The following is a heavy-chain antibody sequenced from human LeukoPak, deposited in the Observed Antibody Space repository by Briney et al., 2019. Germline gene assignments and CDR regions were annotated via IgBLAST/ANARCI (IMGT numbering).Heavy chain of an antibody. D-gene: IGHD5-18*01. CDR1: GYTFTSYD. CDR2: MNPNSGNT. Sequence: ASVKVSCKASGYTFTSYDINWVRQPTGQGLEWMGWMNPNSGNTGYAQKFQGRVTMTRNTSISTAYMELSSLRSEDTAVYYCARRYSYGYYYYYYMDVWGKGTTVTISS. V-gene: IGHV1-8*01. J-gene: IGHJ6*03. CDR3: ARRYSYGYYYYYYMDV.